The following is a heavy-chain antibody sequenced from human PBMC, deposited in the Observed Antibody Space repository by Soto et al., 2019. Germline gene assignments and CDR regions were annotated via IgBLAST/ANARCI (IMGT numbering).Heavy chain of an antibody. V-gene: IGHV3-23*01. CDR2: IRGGGDTT. CDR1: GFTFNNYA. Sequence: EVQLLESGGGLVQPGGSLRLSCAASGFTFNNYAMTWVGQAPGKGLEWVSAIRGGGDTTSYADSVKGRFTVSRDGSKNTLYLQMSSLRAEDTALYYCAKGRGGSGSLTPRVDFWGQGTLVTVSS. J-gene: IGHJ4*02. CDR3: AKGRGGSGSLTPRVDF. D-gene: IGHD3-10*01.